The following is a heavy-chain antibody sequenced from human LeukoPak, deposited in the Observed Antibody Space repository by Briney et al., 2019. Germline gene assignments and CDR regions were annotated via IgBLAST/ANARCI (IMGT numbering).Heavy chain of an antibody. Sequence: PGGSLRLSCAASGFTFSSYSMNWVRQAPGKGLEWVSSISSSSSYIYYADSVKGRFTISRDNAKNSLYLQMNSLRAEDTAVYYWARELLLGYCSGGSCYLGAFDIWGQGTMVTVSS. D-gene: IGHD2-15*01. J-gene: IGHJ3*02. CDR3: ARELLLGYCSGGSCYLGAFDI. CDR1: GFTFSSYS. V-gene: IGHV3-21*01. CDR2: ISSSSSYI.